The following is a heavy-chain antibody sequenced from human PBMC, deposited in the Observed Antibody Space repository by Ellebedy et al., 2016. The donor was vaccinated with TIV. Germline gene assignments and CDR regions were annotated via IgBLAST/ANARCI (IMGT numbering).Heavy chain of an antibody. D-gene: IGHD5-18*01. CDR1: GYSFTSYW. CDR2: IYPGDSDT. Sequence: GESLKISCKGSGYSFTSYWIGWVRQMPGKGLEWMGIIYPGDSDTRYSPSFQGQVTISADKSISTAYLQWSSLKASDTAMYYCARHGIQLFSHNWFDPWGQGTLVTVSS. CDR3: ARHGIQLFSHNWFDP. V-gene: IGHV5-51*01. J-gene: IGHJ5*02.